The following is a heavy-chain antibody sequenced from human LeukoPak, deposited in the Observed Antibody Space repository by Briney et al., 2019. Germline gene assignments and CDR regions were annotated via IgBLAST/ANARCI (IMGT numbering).Heavy chain of an antibody. J-gene: IGHJ5*02. Sequence: SETLSLTCTVSGGSISSGSYYWSWIRQPAGKGLEWIGRIYTSGSTNYNPSLKSRVTISVDTSKNQFSLKLSSVTAADTAVYYCARDTRWVGQWLATNWFDPWGQGTLVTVSS. CDR2: IYTSGST. D-gene: IGHD6-19*01. V-gene: IGHV4-61*02. CDR1: GGSISSGSYY. CDR3: ARDTRWVGQWLATNWFDP.